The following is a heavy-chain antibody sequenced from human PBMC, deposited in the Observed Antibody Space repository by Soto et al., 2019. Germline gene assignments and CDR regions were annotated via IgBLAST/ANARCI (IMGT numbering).Heavy chain of an antibody. CDR3: ARDLRGYSRYDYLDY. CDR2: SYYTGSS. CDR1: GGSISSGGYY. D-gene: IGHD5-12*01. V-gene: IGHV4-31*03. J-gene: IGHJ4*02. Sequence: SETLSLTCTVSGGSISSGGYYWSWIRQHPGKGLEWVGYSYYTGSSYYNPSFKSRVTISVAASKNQLSLRLASVTAADTAVYYCARDLRGYSRYDYLDYWGQGIPVTVSS.